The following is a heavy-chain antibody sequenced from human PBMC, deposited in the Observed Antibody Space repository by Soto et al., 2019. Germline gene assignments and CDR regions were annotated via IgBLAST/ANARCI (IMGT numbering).Heavy chain of an antibody. J-gene: IGHJ5*01. CDR1: GDPVTSGSYY. Sequence: QVQLQESGPGLVKPSETLTLTCTVSGDPVTSGSYYWSWVRQPPGKGLEWIAYIYHSGSTKHNPSLRSRATISVGTSKNQFALRLTSVPASDTPVYYCARWMYINANLPGDWFDSWGQGKLVAASS. V-gene: IGHV4-61*01. CDR3: ARWMYINANLPGDWFDS. D-gene: IGHD2-8*01. CDR2: IYHSGST.